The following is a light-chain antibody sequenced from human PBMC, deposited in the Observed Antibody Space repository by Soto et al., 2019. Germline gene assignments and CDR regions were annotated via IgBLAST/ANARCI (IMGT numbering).Light chain of an antibody. CDR3: QQYGSSPQT. Sequence: EIVLTQSPGTLSLSPGERATVSCRASQSVSSSYVAWYQQKRGQAPRLLIYGASSRATGIPDRFSGSGSGTDFTLTISRLESEDFAVYFCQQYGSSPQTFGQGTKVDIK. V-gene: IGKV3-20*01. CDR2: GAS. CDR1: QSVSSSY. J-gene: IGKJ1*01.